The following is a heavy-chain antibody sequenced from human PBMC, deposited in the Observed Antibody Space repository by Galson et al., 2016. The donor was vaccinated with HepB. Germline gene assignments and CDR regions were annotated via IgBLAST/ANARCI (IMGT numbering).Heavy chain of an antibody. J-gene: IGHJ6*02. CDR1: GFTFSSYA. CDR3: AKDLGSYYGSGSYRDYYYGMDV. D-gene: IGHD3-10*01. V-gene: IGHV3-23*01. Sequence: SLRLSCAASGFTFSSYAMRWVRQAPGKGLEWVSAISGSGGSTCYADSVKGRFTISRDNSKNTLCLQMNSLRAEDTALYYCAKDLGSYYGSGSYRDYYYGMDVWGQGTLVTVSS. CDR2: ISGSGGST.